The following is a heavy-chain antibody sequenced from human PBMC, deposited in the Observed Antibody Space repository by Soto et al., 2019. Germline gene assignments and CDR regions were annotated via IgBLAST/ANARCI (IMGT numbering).Heavy chain of an antibody. V-gene: IGHV3-7*01. J-gene: IGHJ6*02. CDR2: IKQDGSEK. CDR1: GFTFSSYL. Sequence: LRLSCAASGFTFSSYLMSWVRQAPGKGPAWVANIKQDGSEKYYVVSVKGRFTTSSDNAKNSLYLQMNSLSAEDTAVYYCARNVRSCWYDRYYYGIDVCGQGSTVTVS. CDR3: ARNVRSCWYDRYYYGIDV. D-gene: IGHD6-19*01.